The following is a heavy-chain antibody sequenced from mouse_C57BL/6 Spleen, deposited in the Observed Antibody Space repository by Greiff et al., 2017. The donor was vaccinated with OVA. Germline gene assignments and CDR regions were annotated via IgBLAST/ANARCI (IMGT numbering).Heavy chain of an antibody. V-gene: IGHV5-4*01. Sequence: LRVESGGGLVKPGGSLKLSCAASGFTFSSYAMSWVRQTPEKRLEWVATISDGGSYTYYPDNVKGRFTISRDNAKNNLYLQMSHLKSEDTAMYYCARDNGGYFDYWGQGTTLTVSS. J-gene: IGHJ2*01. CDR1: GFTFSSYA. CDR3: ARDNGGYFDY. CDR2: ISDGGSYT.